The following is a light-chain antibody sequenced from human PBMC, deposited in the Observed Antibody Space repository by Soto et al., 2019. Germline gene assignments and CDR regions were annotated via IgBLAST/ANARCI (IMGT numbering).Light chain of an antibody. CDR1: SSDVGNYNL. Sequence: QSALTQPASVSGSPGQSITISCTGTSSDVGNYNLVSWYQHHPGKAPKVMIYEGSKRPSGVSHRFSGFKSGNTASLTISGLQAEDEAAYHCCSYAGSNTYVFGTGTKLTVL. CDR2: EGS. J-gene: IGLJ1*01. V-gene: IGLV2-23*01. CDR3: CSYAGSNTYV.